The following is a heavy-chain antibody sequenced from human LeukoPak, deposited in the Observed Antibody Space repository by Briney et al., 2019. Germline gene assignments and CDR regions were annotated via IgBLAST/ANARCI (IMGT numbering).Heavy chain of an antibody. D-gene: IGHD3-10*01. CDR2: IYYSGST. CDR1: GGSISSSSYY. J-gene: IGHJ5*02. V-gene: IGHV4-39*01. CDR3: ASLLIWFGESLGEGP. Sequence: SETLSLTCTVSGGSISSSSYYWGWIRQPPGKGLEWIGSIYYSGSTYYNPSLKSRVTISVDTSKNQFSLKLSSVTAADTAVYYCASLLIWFGESLGEGPWGQGTLVTVSS.